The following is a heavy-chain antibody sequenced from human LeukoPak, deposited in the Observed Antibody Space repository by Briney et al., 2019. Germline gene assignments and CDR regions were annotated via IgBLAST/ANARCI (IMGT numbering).Heavy chain of an antibody. CDR3: ARDDEYDFYGMDV. CDR2: ISSSSSYI. Sequence: GGSLRLSCAASGFTFSSYSMNWVRQAPGKGLEWVSSISSSSSYIYYADSVKGRFTISRDNAKNSLYLQMNSLKAEDTAVYYCARDDEYDFYGMDVWGQGTTVTVSS. CDR1: GFTFSSYS. J-gene: IGHJ6*02. V-gene: IGHV3-21*01.